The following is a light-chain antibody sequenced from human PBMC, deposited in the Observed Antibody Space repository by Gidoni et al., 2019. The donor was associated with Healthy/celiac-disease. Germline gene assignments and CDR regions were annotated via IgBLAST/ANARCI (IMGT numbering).Light chain of an antibody. Sequence: QSALTQPASVSGSPGQSITISCTGTSSDVGGYNYVSCYQQHPGKAPKLMIYDVSNRPSGVSNRFSGSKSGNTASLTISGLQAEDEADYYCSSYTSSSIRVFGGGTKLTVL. CDR3: SSYTSSSIRV. V-gene: IGLV2-14*01. J-gene: IGLJ3*02. CDR1: SSDVGGYNY. CDR2: DVS.